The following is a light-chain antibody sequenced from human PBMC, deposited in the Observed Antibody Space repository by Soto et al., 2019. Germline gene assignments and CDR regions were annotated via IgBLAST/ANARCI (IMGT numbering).Light chain of an antibody. J-gene: IGKJ1*01. CDR1: QSVLYSSNNKNY. CDR3: QRYYTTPWT. CDR2: WAS. V-gene: IGKV4-1*01. Sequence: DIVMTQSPDSLAVSLGERATINCKSSQSVLYSSNNKNYLAWYQQKPGQPPQLLIYWASTRESGVPDQFSGSGSGTDFTLPISSLQAEDVAVYYCQRYYTTPWTFGQGTKVEIK.